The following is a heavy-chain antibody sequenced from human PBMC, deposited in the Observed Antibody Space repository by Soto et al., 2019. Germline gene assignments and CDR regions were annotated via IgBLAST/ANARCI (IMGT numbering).Heavy chain of an antibody. CDR1: GFTFGASA. V-gene: IGHV3-73*02. J-gene: IGHJ4*02. CDR2: IGSRGERYAT. CDR3: SMSDSACFFN. D-gene: IGHD2-15*01. Sequence: EVQLVESGGGLVQPGGSLKLSCAASGFTFGASALQWVRQASGKGLEWLGRIGSRGERYATTYDVAVKGRFTISRAPSNTTPYLQMHILASEDTAVYYCSMSDSACFFNWGRGTLVTVSS.